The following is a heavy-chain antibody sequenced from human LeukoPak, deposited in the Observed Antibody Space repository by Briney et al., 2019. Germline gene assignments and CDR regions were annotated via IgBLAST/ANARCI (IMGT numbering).Heavy chain of an antibody. CDR2: INPNSGGT. V-gene: IGHV1-2*02. D-gene: IGHD2-2*01. CDR1: GYTFTGYY. Sequence: GASVKVSCTASGYTFTGYYIHWVRQAPGQGLEWMGWINPNSGGTNYAQKFQGRVTMTRDTSISTAYMELSRLRSDGTAVYYCAKGEGYCSSTSCQAFYYYGMDVWGQGTTVTVSS. CDR3: AKGEGYCSSTSCQAFYYYGMDV. J-gene: IGHJ6*02.